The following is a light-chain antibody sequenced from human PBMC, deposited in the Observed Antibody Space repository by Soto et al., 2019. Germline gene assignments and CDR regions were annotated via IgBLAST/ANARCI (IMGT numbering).Light chain of an antibody. CDR2: EVS. V-gene: IGLV2-23*02. CDR3: CSYAGSSTHVV. Sequence: QSVLTQPASVSGSPGQSITISCTGTSSDVGSYNLVSWYQQHPGKAPKLMIYEVSKRPSGVSNRFSGSKSGNTASLTISGLQAEDEADYFCCSYAGSSTHVVFGGGTQQTVL. CDR1: SSDVGSYNL. J-gene: IGLJ2*01.